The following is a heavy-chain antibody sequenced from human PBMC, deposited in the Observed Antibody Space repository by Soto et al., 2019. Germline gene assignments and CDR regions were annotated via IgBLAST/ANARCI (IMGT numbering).Heavy chain of an antibody. D-gene: IGHD3-22*01. J-gene: IGHJ4*02. CDR2: IIPIFGTA. Sequence: ASVKVSCKASGGTFSSYAISWVRQAPGQGLEWMGGIIPIFGTANYAQKFQGRVTITADESTSTAYMELSSLRSEDTAVYYCAREARTEDYYDSSGYYHYFDYWGQGTLVTVSS. CDR3: AREARTEDYYDSSGYYHYFDY. V-gene: IGHV1-69*13. CDR1: GGTFSSYA.